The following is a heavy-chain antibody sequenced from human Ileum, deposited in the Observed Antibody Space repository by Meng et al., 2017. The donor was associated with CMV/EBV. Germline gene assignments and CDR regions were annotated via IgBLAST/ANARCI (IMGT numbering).Heavy chain of an antibody. J-gene: IGHJ4*02. V-gene: IGHV3-23*01. CDR2: VFGSGDVT. Sequence: GESLKISCVAPGFSFSNYAMSRVRQAPGRGLEWVSDVFGSGDVTYYADSVKGRFTISRDNSKNTLYLQMNSLRAEDTAIYYCAKDGSGTSWVYLDYWGQGTLVTVSS. CDR3: AKDGSGTSWVYLDY. D-gene: IGHD6-13*01. CDR1: GFSFSNYA.